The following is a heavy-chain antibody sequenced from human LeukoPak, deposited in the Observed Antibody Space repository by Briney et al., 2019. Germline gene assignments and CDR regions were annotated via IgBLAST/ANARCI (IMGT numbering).Heavy chain of an antibody. D-gene: IGHD5-12*01. V-gene: IGHV4-34*01. Sequence: SETLSLTCAVYGGSFSGYYWSWIRQPPGKGLEWIGEINHSGGTNYNPSLKSRVTISVDTSKNQFSLKLSSVTAADTAVYYCARGFLATYWGQGTLVTVSS. CDR3: ARGFLATY. CDR1: GGSFSGYY. J-gene: IGHJ4*02. CDR2: INHSGGT.